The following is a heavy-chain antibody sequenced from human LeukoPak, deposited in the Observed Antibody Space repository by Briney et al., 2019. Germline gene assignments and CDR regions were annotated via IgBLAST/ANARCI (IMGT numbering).Heavy chain of an antibody. Sequence: GGSLRLSCAASGFTFSYYWMHWVRQAPGKGLVWVSRINSDGSSASYADSVKGRFTISRDNSKNTLFLQMNSLRAEDTAVYYCAKSVVYYDFWSLPNDYWGQGTLVTVSS. CDR3: AKSVVYYDFWSLPNDY. D-gene: IGHD3-3*01. CDR2: INSDGSSA. CDR1: GFTFSYYW. J-gene: IGHJ4*02. V-gene: IGHV3-74*01.